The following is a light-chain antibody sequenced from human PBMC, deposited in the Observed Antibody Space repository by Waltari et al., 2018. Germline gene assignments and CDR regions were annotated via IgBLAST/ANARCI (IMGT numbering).Light chain of an antibody. CDR3: QQYSNTPLT. J-gene: IGKJ4*01. V-gene: IGKV4-1*01. CDR2: WAS. CDR1: RSVLGTSDNRNC. Sequence: DIVMTQSPDSLAVSLGERATINCKSSRSVLGTSDNRNCLAWYQQKPGQPPKLLTYWASTRESGIPDRFSASGSGTDFSLTITSLQAEDVAVYYCQQYSNTPLTFGGGTRVEIK.